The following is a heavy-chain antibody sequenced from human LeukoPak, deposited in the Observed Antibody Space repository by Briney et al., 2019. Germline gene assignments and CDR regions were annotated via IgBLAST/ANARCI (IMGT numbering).Heavy chain of an antibody. J-gene: IGHJ5*02. CDR1: GYSFTSYW. D-gene: IGHD3-3*01. V-gene: IGHV5-51*01. CDR3: ARSGGREYYDFWSGYYKNPDGWFDP. CDR2: IYPGDSDT. Sequence: GESLKISCKGSGYSFTSYWIGWVRQMPGKGLEWMGIIYPGDSDTRYSPSFQGQVTISADKSISTAYLQWSSLKASDTAMYYCARSGGREYYDFWSGYYKNPDGWFDPWGQGTLVTVSS.